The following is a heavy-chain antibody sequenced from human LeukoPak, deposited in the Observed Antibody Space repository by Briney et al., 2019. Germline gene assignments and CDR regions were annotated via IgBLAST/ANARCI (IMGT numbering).Heavy chain of an antibody. CDR1: GGTFSSYA. Sequence: SVRVSCKASGGTFSSYAISWVRQAPGQGLEWMGRIIPIFGTANYAQKFQGRVTITTDESTSTAYMELSSLRSEDTAVYYCARDRWAARANVNWSDPWGHGTLVTVSS. CDR3: ARDRWAARANVNWSDP. J-gene: IGHJ5*02. V-gene: IGHV1-69*05. CDR2: IIPIFGTA. D-gene: IGHD5-18*01.